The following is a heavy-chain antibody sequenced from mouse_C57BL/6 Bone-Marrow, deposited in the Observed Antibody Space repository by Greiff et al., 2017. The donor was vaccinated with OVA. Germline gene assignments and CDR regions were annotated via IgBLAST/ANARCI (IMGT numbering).Heavy chain of an antibody. V-gene: IGHV1-64*01. D-gene: IGHD2-12*01. CDR1: GYTFTSYW. Sequence: QVQLKQPGAELVKPGASVKLSCKASGYTFTSYWMHWVKQRPGQGLEWIGMIHPNSGSTNYNEKFKSKATLTVDKSSSTAYMQLSSLTSEDSAVYCGARGSIRRAIDYWGQGTSVTVSS. CDR2: IHPNSGST. CDR3: ARGSIRRAIDY. J-gene: IGHJ4*01.